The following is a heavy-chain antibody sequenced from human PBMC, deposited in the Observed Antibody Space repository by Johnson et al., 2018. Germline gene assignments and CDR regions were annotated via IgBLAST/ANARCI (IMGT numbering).Heavy chain of an antibody. CDR1: GFTFSNAW. D-gene: IGHD6-19*01. V-gene: IGHV3-15*07. J-gene: IGHJ6*03. CDR3: TADLGAWSSRYSYYYYMDV. CDR2: VKSKTDGGTT. Sequence: VQLVESGGGLVKPGGSLRLSCAASGFTFSNAWINWVRQAPGKGLEWVGRVKSKTDGGTTDYAAPVKGRFTISRDDSRNTRYLQRNSLKTEDTAVYYCTADLGAWSSRYSYYYYMDVWGKGTTVTVSS.